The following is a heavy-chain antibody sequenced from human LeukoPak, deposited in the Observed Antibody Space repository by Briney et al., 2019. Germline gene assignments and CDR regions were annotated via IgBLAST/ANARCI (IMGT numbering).Heavy chain of an antibody. J-gene: IGHJ4*02. CDR2: IKQDGSEK. V-gene: IGHV3-7*01. D-gene: IGHD6-25*01. CDR3: ARGGQRYFDY. CDR1: GFTFSDYY. Sequence: GGSLRLSCAASGFTFSDYYMSWIRQAPGKGLEWVANIKQDGSEKYYVDSVKGRFTISRDNAKNSLYLQMNSLRAEDTAVYYCARGGQRYFDYWGQGTLVTVSS.